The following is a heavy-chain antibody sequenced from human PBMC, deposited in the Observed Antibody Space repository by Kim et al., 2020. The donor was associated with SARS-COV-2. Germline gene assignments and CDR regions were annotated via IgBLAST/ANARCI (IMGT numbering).Heavy chain of an antibody. CDR2: IWCDGSNK. CDR1: GFTFSSYG. J-gene: IGHJ6*02. D-gene: IGHD6-19*01. CDR3: ARENPAVAGSYYYYYGMEV. Sequence: GGSLRLSCAASGFTFSSYGMRWVRQAPGKGLEWVAVIWCDGSNKYYADSVKGRFTISRANSKNTLYLQMNSLRAEDTAVYYCARENPAVAGSYYYYYGMEVGRQGPTVTV. V-gene: IGHV3-33*01.